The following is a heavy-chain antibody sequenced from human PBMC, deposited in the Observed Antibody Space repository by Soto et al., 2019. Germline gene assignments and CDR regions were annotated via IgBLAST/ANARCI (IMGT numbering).Heavy chain of an antibody. D-gene: IGHD3-22*01. CDR1: GYTFTSYY. CDR3: ARVPRNYDSSGYYYIAFSV. J-gene: IGHJ6*02. CDR2: INPSGDST. Sequence: ASVKVSCKASGYTFTSYYMHWARQAPGQGLEWMGIINPSGDSTSYAQKFQGRVTMTRDTSASTVYMELSSLRSEDTAVYYCARVPRNYDSSGYYYIAFSVWGQGTTVTVSS. V-gene: IGHV1-46*01.